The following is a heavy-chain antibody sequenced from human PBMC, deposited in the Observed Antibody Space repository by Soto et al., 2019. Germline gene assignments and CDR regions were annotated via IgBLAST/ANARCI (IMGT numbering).Heavy chain of an antibody. CDR3: ARAIGPTLFDY. V-gene: IGHV3-13*04. CDR1: GFTFSSYD. CDR2: IGTTGDT. Sequence: GGSLRLSCSASGFTFSSYDMHWVRQVTGKGLEWVSAIGTTGDTYYAGSVKGRFTISRENAKNSLYLQMNSLRAGDTAIYFCARAIGPTLFDYWGQGTLVTVSS. J-gene: IGHJ4*02. D-gene: IGHD3-22*01.